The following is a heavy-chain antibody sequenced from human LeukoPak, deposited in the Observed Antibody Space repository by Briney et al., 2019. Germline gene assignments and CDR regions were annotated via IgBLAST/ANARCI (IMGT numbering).Heavy chain of an antibody. Sequence: SETLSLTCTVSGGSISSSSYYWGWIRQPPGKGLEWIGSIYYSGSTYYNPSLKSRVTISVDTSKNQFSLKLSSVTAADTAVYYCATLPPSYGGFDYWGQGTLVTVSS. V-gene: IGHV4-39*07. D-gene: IGHD4-23*01. CDR2: IYYSGST. CDR3: ATLPPSYGGFDY. CDR1: GGSISSSSYY. J-gene: IGHJ4*02.